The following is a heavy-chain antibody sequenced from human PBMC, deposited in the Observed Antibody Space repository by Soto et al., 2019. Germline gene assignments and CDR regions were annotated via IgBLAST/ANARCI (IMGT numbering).Heavy chain of an antibody. D-gene: IGHD3-10*01. CDR3: ARDGPWFGELLYYYYYGMDV. CDR1: AYTFTSYD. J-gene: IGHJ6*02. V-gene: IGHV1-8*01. Sequence: ASVKVSCKAAAYTFTSYDINWVRQATGQDFEWMGWMNPNNGNTAYAQKFQGRVTMTRDTSKSTAFMEMSSLRSDDTAVYYCARDGPWFGELLYYYYYGMDVWGQGTTVTVSS. CDR2: MNPNNGNT.